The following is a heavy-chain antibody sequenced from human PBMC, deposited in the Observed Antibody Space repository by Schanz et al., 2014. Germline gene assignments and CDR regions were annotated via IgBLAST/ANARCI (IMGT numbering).Heavy chain of an antibody. CDR2: IKSKTDGETT. V-gene: IGHV3-15*01. J-gene: IGHJ5*02. D-gene: IGHD6-13*01. CDR3: ATASSPVREAGAGSSLHL. Sequence: EVQLVESGGGLVQPGGSLRLSCATSGLTFTSAWMSWVRQAPGKGLEWLGRIKSKTDGETTDYAAPVKGRFSISRDDSQSTLYLQMNSLKSEDTAVYYCATASSPVREAGAGSSLHLWGQGTLVTVSP. CDR1: GLTFTSAW.